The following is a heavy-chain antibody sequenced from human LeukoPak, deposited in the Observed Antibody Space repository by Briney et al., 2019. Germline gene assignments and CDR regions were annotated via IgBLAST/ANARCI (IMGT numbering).Heavy chain of an antibody. J-gene: IGHJ5*02. CDR2: IYYSGST. D-gene: IGHD2-2*01. CDR1: GGSISSYY. V-gene: IGHV4-59*01. Sequence: PSETLSLTCTVSGGSISSYYWSWIRRPPGKGLEWIGYIYYSGSTNYNPSLKSRVTISVDTSKNQFSLKLSSVTAADTAVYYCARVRSTSWPLPYNWFDPWGQGTLVTVSS. CDR3: ARVRSTSWPLPYNWFDP.